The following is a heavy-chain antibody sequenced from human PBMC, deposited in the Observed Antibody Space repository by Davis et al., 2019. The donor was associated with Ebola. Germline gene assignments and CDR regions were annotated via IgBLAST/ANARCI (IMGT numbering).Heavy chain of an antibody. J-gene: IGHJ6*02. D-gene: IGHD2-2*01. V-gene: IGHV1-2*04. CDR1: GYTFTGHY. Sequence: AASVKVSCKASGYTFTGHYMHWVRQAPGQGLEWMGWINPNSGGTNYAQKFQGWVTMTRDTSISTAYMELSRLRSDDTAVYYCARDQQLRDYYYYGMDVWGQGTTVTVSS. CDR2: INPNSGGT. CDR3: ARDQQLRDYYYYGMDV.